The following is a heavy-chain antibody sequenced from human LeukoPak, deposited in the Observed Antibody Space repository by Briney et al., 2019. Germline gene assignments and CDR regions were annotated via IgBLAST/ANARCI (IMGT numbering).Heavy chain of an antibody. J-gene: IGHJ6*03. CDR2: IYYNGRT. CDR1: GGSISGYC. V-gene: IGHV4-59*12. CDR3: ARREDGCIWYYYYYMDV. D-gene: IGHD5-24*01. Sequence: SETLSLTCTVSGGSISGYCWSWIRQPPGKGLEWIGYIYYNGRTNYNPSLQSRVTISVDTSKNQFSLKLSSVTAADTAVYYCARREDGCIWYYYYYMDVWGKGTTVTVSS.